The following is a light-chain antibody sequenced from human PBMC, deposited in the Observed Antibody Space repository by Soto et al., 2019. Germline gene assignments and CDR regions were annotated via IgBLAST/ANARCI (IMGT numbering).Light chain of an antibody. CDR1: QTINNW. CDR3: QQYNNYLRT. Sequence: DIQMTHSPSTLSASVGDRVTITCRASQTINNWLAWYQQKPGKAPKLLIYKASSLESGVPSRFSGSGSGTEFTLTISSLQPDDFATYYCQQYNNYLRTFGQGTKVDVK. CDR2: KAS. J-gene: IGKJ1*01. V-gene: IGKV1-5*03.